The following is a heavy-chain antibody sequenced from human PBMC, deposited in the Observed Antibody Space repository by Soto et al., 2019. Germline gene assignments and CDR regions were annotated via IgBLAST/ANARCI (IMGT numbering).Heavy chain of an antibody. CDR1: GGSFSGYY. D-gene: IGHD1-1*01. J-gene: IGHJ3*02. CDR2: INHSGST. V-gene: IGHV4-34*01. Sequence: NPSETLSLTCAVYGGSFSGYYWSWIRQPPGEGLEWIGEINHSGSTNYNPSLKSRVTISVDTSKNQFSLKLSSVTAADTAVYYCARGRRNGAFDIWGQGTMVTVSS. CDR3: ARGRRNGAFDI.